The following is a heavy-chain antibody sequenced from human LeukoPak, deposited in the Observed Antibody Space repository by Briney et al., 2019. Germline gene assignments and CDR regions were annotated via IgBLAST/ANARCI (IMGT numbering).Heavy chain of an antibody. D-gene: IGHD1-1*01. V-gene: IGHV3-30*02. Sequence: PGGSLRLSCAASGFTLSSYGMHWVRQAPGKGLEWVAFIRYDGSNKYYADSVKGRFTISRDNSKNTLYLQMNSLRAEDTAVYYCAKDKGPNHWNDVWYFDYWGQGTLVTVSS. CDR3: AKDKGPNHWNDVWYFDY. CDR2: IRYDGSNK. J-gene: IGHJ4*02. CDR1: GFTLSSYG.